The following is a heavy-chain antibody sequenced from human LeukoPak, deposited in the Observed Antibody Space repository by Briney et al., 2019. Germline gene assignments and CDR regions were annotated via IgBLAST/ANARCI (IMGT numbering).Heavy chain of an antibody. V-gene: IGHV3-21*01. CDR3: ARDLRAVAGTGASFDY. CDR1: GFTFSSYS. CDR2: ISSSSSYI. J-gene: IGHJ4*02. Sequence: GGSLRLSCAPSGFTFSSYSMNCGPQAPGRGREWVSSISSSSSYIYYADSVKGRFTISRDNAKNSLYLQMNSLRAEDTAVYYCARDLRAVAGTGASFDYWGQGTLVTVSS. D-gene: IGHD6-19*01.